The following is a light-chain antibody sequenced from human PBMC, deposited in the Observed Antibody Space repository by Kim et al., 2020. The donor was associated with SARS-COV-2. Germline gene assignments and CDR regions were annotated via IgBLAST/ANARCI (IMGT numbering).Light chain of an antibody. V-gene: IGLV1-51*01. CDR3: GTWDSSLSAGV. J-gene: IGLJ2*01. CDR2: DKK. CDR1: RSNIGNNF. Sequence: NVPFPCPESRSNIGNNFVSWYNKPQGTAPNPPIYDKKKRPAGFPARFPGSKSGPSAPRGITGLQPGDGADYYWGTWDSSLSAGVFGGGTQLTVL.